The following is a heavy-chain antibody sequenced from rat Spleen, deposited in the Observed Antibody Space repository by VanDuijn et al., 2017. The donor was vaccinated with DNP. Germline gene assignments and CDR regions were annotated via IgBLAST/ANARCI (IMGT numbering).Heavy chain of an antibody. J-gene: IGHJ2*01. D-gene: IGHD1-11*01. CDR1: GFNFTDYW. Sequence: EVKLVESGGGLVQPGRSLKLSCAASGFNFTDYWIGWFRQAPVQGLDWIGQINKDSSTKNYVPSLKEKITISRDNVQNTLYLQMSKLGSEDTAIYYCAKGPNYGGWSDYFDYWGQGVMVTVSS. V-gene: IGHV4-2*01. CDR3: AKGPNYGGWSDYFDY. CDR2: INKDSSTK.